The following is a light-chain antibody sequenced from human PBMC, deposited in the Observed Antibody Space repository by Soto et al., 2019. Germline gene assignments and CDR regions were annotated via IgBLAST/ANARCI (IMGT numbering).Light chain of an antibody. CDR2: DAS. CDR3: QHVANWPLWT. V-gene: IGKV3-15*01. Sequence: GERSTGACRTSQSVSSNVAWYQQKPGQAPSLLVYDASTRATGIPARFSGSGSGTEFPLIISGLQADDFAVYYGQHVANWPLWTFGQGTRVEIK. CDR1: QSVSSN. J-gene: IGKJ1*01.